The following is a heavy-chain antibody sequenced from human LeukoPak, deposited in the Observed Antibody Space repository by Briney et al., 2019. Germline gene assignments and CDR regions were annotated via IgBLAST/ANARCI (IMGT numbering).Heavy chain of an antibody. CDR2: IYYSGST. CDR1: GGSISSYY. CDR3: ARDTGTGYYGMDV. V-gene: IGHV4-59*12. Sequence: SETLSLTCTVSGGSISSYYWSWIRQPPGKGLEWIGYIYYSGSTNYNPSLKSRVTISVDTSKNQFSLKLSSVTAADTAVYYCARDTGTGYYGMDVWGQGTTVTVSS. D-gene: IGHD3-10*01. J-gene: IGHJ6*02.